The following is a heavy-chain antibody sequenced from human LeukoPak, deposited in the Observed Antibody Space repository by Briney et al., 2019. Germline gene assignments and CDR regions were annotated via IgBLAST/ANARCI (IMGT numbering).Heavy chain of an antibody. J-gene: IGHJ6*03. V-gene: IGHV3-43D*03. CDR3: AKGYIAVRRTYYYYMDV. Sequence: PGGSLRLSCAASGFTFDDYAMHWVRQAPGEGLEWVSLISWDGGSTYYADSVKGRFTISRDNSKNSLYLQMNSLRAEDTALYYCAKGYIAVRRTYYYYMDVWGKGTTVTVSS. CDR1: GFTFDDYA. D-gene: IGHD6-6*01. CDR2: ISWDGGST.